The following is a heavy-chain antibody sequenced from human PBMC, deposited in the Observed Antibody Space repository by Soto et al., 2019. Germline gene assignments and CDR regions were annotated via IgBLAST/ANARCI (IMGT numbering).Heavy chain of an antibody. Sequence: QVQLVESGGGVVQPERSQRLSCVASDFTFGSYVMHWVRQAPAKGLQWVALISFDGSSQYYADSVKGRFTISRDTSRNTMYLQMDSLRPEDTAVYYCAREMIPMIMGGMSALDVWGHGTTVTVS. CDR3: AREMIPMIMGGMSALDV. J-gene: IGHJ6*02. D-gene: IGHD3-22*01. CDR2: ISFDGSSQ. CDR1: DFTFGSYV. V-gene: IGHV3-30*03.